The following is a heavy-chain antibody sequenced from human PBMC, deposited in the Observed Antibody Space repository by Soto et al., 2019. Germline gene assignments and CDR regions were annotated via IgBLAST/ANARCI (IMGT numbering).Heavy chain of an antibody. CDR2: ISVSGANS. V-gene: IGHV3-23*01. J-gene: IGHJ4*02. Sequence: GGSLRLSCVTSGITFSTYAMSWVRQAPGEGPECVSEISVSGANSYYADSVMGRFTISRDNSKSTLYLQMNSLRVEDTALYYCAIWNYGFDYWGRGTVVTVSS. CDR3: AIWNYGFDY. CDR1: GITFSTYA. D-gene: IGHD1-7*01.